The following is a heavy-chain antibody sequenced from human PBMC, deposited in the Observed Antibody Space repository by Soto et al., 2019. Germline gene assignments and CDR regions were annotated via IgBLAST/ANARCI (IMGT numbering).Heavy chain of an antibody. CDR2: ISWNSGSI. D-gene: IGHD1-20*01. CDR1: GFTFDDYA. J-gene: IGHJ4*02. V-gene: IGHV3-9*01. Sequence: EVQLVESGGGLVQPGRSLRLSCAASGFTFDDYAMHWVRQAPGKGLEWVSGISWNSGSIGYADSVKGRFTISRDNAKNSLYLQMSSLRAEDTAVYYCARWSYNWISYFHYWGQGTLVTVSS. CDR3: ARWSYNWISYFHY.